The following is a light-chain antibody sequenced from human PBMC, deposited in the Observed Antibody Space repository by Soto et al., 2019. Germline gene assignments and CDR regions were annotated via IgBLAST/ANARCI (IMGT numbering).Light chain of an antibody. CDR2: AAS. J-gene: IGKJ4*01. CDR3: QQSYSTPPNT. V-gene: IGKV1-39*01. Sequence: DIQMTQSPSSLSASVGDRVTITGRASQRISSYLNWYQQKPGKAPKLLIYAASSLQSGVPSRFSGSGSGTDFTLTNSSLQPEDFATYYCQQSYSTPPNTFGGGTKVEIK. CDR1: QRISSY.